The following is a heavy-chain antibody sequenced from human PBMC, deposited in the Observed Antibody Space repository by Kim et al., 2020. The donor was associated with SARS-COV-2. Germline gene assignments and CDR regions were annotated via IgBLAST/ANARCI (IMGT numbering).Heavy chain of an antibody. CDR1: GGSFSGYY. CDR3: ARRGVTYYFDY. V-gene: IGHV4-34*01. CDR2: INHSGST. J-gene: IGHJ4*02. Sequence: SETLSRTCAVYGGSFSGYYWSWIRQPPGKGLEWIGEINHSGSTNYNPSLKSRVTISVDTSKNQFSLKLSSVTAADTAVYYCARRGVTYYFDYWGQGTLVTVSS. D-gene: IGHD1-20*01.